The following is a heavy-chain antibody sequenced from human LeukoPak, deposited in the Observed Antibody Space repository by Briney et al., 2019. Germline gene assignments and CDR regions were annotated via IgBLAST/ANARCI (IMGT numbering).Heavy chain of an antibody. CDR2: ISYDGSNN. CDR3: AKPHFDS. V-gene: IGHV3-30*18. CDR1: GFTFSSYD. J-gene: IGHJ4*02. Sequence: PGGSLRLSCAASGFTFSSYDMHWVRQAPGKGLEWVAVISYDGSNNYYADSVKGRFTVSRDNSKNTLFLQMNSLGAEDTAVYYCAKPHFDSWGQGTLVTVSS.